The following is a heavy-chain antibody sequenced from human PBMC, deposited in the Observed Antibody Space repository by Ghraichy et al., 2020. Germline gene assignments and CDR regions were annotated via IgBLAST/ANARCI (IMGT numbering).Heavy chain of an antibody. CDR2: TTSSSRTI. J-gene: IGHJ6*02. CDR1: GFTFSSYS. CDR3: ARGATVVRFYYYDGMDV. Sequence: GGSLRLSCVGSGFTFSSYSLNWVHQSPGKGLEWVAYTTSSSRTIFYADSVKGRFTISRDNARNSLYLQMNSLRDEDTAVYYCARGATVVRFYYYDGMDVWGQGTTVTVSS. V-gene: IGHV3-48*02. D-gene: IGHD4-23*01.